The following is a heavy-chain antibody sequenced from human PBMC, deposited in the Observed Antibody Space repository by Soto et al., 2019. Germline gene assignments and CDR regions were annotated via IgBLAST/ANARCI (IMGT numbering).Heavy chain of an antibody. CDR2: ISAYNGNT. Sequence: ASVKVSCKASGYTFTSYGISWVRQAPGQGLEWIGWISAYNGNTNYAQKLQGRVTMTTDTSTSTAYMELRSLRSDDTAVYYCASRPYYYDSSQAFDIWGQGTMVTVSS. J-gene: IGHJ3*02. CDR1: GYTFTSYG. CDR3: ASRPYYYDSSQAFDI. V-gene: IGHV1-18*04. D-gene: IGHD3-22*01.